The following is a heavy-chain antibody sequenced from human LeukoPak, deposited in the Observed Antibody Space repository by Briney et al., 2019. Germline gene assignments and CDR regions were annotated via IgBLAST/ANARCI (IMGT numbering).Heavy chain of an antibody. D-gene: IGHD3-10*01. Sequence: SETLSLTCTVSGGSISSYYWSWIRQPPGKGLEWIGYIYYSGSTNYNPSLKSRVTISVDTSKNQFSLKLSSVTAADTAVYYCAGGPYFGGPYFDYWGQGTLVTVSS. J-gene: IGHJ4*02. V-gene: IGHV4-59*01. CDR2: IYYSGST. CDR3: AGGPYFGGPYFDY. CDR1: GGSISSYY.